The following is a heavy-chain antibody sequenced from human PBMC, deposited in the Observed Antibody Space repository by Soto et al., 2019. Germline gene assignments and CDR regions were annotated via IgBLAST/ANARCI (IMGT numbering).Heavy chain of an antibody. CDR1: GFPVSACY. D-gene: IGHD3-10*01. CDR3: ARDPLKYGSGFNY. Sequence: PWGALRLSCAASGFPVSACYMSWVRQTAGTGLDRILSTSNTASNTYSADSVNGRFTISRDGAENSPHLQMSSLRAEDTAVYYCARDPLKYGSGFNYWGEGTLVTVSS. CDR2: TSNTASNT. J-gene: IGHJ4*02. V-gene: IGHV3-11*01.